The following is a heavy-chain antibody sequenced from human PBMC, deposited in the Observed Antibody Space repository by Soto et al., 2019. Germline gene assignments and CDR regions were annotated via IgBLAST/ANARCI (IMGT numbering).Heavy chain of an antibody. D-gene: IGHD1-7*01. CDR1: GFSFSTNH. CDR3: ARFGLNNWNYVHAFDI. V-gene: IGHV3-66*03. Sequence: GGPLRLSVPASGFSFSTNHRSCLRQAPGKGLEWVSRISNCGNMSYANSVKGRFTISRDDSSNTLYLQMNSLRAEDTAVYYCARFGLNNWNYVHAFDIWGQGTMVTVSS. J-gene: IGHJ3*02. CDR2: ISNCGNM.